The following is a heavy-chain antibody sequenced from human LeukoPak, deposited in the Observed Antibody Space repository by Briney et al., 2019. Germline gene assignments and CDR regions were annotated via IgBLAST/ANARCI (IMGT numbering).Heavy chain of an antibody. CDR2: IKQDGSEK. J-gene: IGHJ4*02. Sequence: GGSLRLSCAASGFTFSSYWMSWVRQAPGKGLEWVANIKQDGSEKYYVDSVKGRFTISRDNVKNSLYLQMNSLRAEDTAVYYCASDKIVGATKFDYWGRGILVTVSS. V-gene: IGHV3-7*01. CDR3: ASDKIVGATKFDY. CDR1: GFTFSSYW. D-gene: IGHD1-26*01.